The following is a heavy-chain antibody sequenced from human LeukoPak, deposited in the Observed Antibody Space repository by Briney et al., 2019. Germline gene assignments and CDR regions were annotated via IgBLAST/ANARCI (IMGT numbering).Heavy chain of an antibody. CDR2: INPNSGGT. CDR3: ARDQIAMVRGVIAYYYYYMDV. J-gene: IGHJ6*03. V-gene: IGHV1-2*02. CDR1: GYTFISYD. D-gene: IGHD3-10*01. Sequence: ASVKVSCKASGYTFISYDINWVRQATGQGLEWMGWINPNSGGTNYAQKFQGRVTMTRDTSISTAYMELSRLRSDDTAVYYCARDQIAMVRGVIAYYYYYMDVWGKGTTVTISS.